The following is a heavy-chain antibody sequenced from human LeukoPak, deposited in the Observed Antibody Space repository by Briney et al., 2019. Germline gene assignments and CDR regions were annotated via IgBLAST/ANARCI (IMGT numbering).Heavy chain of an antibody. J-gene: IGHJ6*02. CDR1: GYTFTGYY. CDR2: INPNSGGT. D-gene: IGHD3-3*01. Sequence: ASVKVSCKASGYTFTGYYMHWVRQAPGQGLEWMGWINPNSGGTNYAQKFQGGVTMTRDTSISTAYMELSRLRSDDTAVYYCARVNLVWSGPVCYYYGMDVWGQGTTVTVSS. CDR3: ARVNLVWSGPVCYYYGMDV. V-gene: IGHV1-2*02.